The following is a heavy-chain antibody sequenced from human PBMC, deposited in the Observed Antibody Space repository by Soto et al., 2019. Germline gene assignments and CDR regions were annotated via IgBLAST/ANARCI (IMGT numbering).Heavy chain of an antibody. CDR3: ARDDCSSTSCRGDYYYYYMDV. CDR2: INPSGGST. Sequence: ASVKVSCKASGYTFTSYYMHWVRQAPGQGLEWMGIINPSGGSTSYAQKFQGRVTMTRDTSTSTVYMELSSLRSGDTAVYYCARDDCSSTSCRGDYYYYYMDVWGKGTTVNVSS. CDR1: GYTFTSYY. V-gene: IGHV1-46*03. J-gene: IGHJ6*03. D-gene: IGHD2-2*01.